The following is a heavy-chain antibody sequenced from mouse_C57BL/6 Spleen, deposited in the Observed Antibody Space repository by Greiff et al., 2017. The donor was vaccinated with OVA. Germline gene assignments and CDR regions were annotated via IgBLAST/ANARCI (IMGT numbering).Heavy chain of an antibody. V-gene: IGHV5-17*01. Sequence: EVKLMESGGGLVKPGGSLKLSCAASGFTFSDYGMHWVRQAPETGLEWVAYISSGSSTIDYADTVKGRFTISRDNAKNTLFRQMTSLRSEETAREYGARAGYDRETWLADWGQGTRVTVSA. CDR2: ISSGSSTI. CDR1: GFTFSDYG. J-gene: IGHJ3*01. CDR3: ARAGYDRETWLAD. D-gene: IGHD2-2*01.